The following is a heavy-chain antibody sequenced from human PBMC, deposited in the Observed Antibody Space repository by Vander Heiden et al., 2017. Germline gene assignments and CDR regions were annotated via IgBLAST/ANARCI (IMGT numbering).Heavy chain of an antibody. D-gene: IGHD5-12*01. CDR3: TRRNSGPHADDY. J-gene: IGHJ4*02. CDR1: GFTFSGSA. CDR2: IRSKANSYAT. V-gene: IGHV3-73*02. Sequence: EVQLVESGGGLVQPGGSLKLSWAASGFTFSGSAMHWVRQASGKGLEWVGRIRSKANSYATAYAASVKGRFTISRDDSKNTAYLQMNSLKTEDTAVYYCTRRNSGPHADDYWGQGTLVTVSS.